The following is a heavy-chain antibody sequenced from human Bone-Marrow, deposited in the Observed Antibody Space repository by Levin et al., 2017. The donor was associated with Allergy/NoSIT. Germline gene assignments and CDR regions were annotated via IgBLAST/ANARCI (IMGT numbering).Heavy chain of an antibody. CDR2: ISSSSSYI. J-gene: IGHJ6*02. D-gene: IGHD3-10*01. CDR1: GFTFSSYS. V-gene: IGHV3-21*01. Sequence: SCAASGFTFSSYSMNWVRQAPGKGLEWVSSISSSSSYIYYADSVKGRFTISRDNAKNSLYLQMNSLRAEDTAVYYCARDEVMVRGGIPYYYYGMDVWGQGTTVTVSS. CDR3: ARDEVMVRGGIPYYYYGMDV.